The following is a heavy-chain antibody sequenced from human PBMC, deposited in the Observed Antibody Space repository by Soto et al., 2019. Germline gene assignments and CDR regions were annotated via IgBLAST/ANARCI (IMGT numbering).Heavy chain of an antibody. Sequence: SVKVSCKASGGTFSSYAISWVRQAPGQGLEWMGGIIPIFGTANYAQKFQGRVTITADESTSTAYMELSSLRSEDTAVYYCTRDSSDCSSTSCYLPGYWGQGTLVTVSS. D-gene: IGHD2-2*01. CDR3: TRDSSDCSSTSCYLPGY. J-gene: IGHJ4*02. CDR2: IIPIFGTA. V-gene: IGHV1-69*13. CDR1: GGTFSSYA.